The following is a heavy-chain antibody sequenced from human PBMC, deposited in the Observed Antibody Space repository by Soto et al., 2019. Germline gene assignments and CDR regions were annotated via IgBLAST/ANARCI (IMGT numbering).Heavy chain of an antibody. J-gene: IGHJ6*02. Sequence: SETLSLTCTVSGGSVSSTSYYWAWIRQPPGKGLAWIGSINYAGSTHYNPSLKSRITISVDTSQNQFSLRLSSVTAADTAVYYCARQTGSYPFGMDVWGQGTTVTVSS. V-gene: IGHV4-39*01. D-gene: IGHD1-26*01. CDR3: ARQTGSYPFGMDV. CDR1: GGSVSSTSYY. CDR2: INYAGST.